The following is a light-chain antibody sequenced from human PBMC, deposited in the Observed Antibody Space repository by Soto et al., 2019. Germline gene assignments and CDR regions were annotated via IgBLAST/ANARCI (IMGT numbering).Light chain of an antibody. CDR1: QTISFY. CDR3: QQSFSTPHA. V-gene: IGKV1-39*01. J-gene: IGKJ2*01. Sequence: IQMTQSPSSLSASVGDTVTITCRASQTISFYLNWYQQKPGRTPNLLIYATSSLQSGVPSRFDGSGSGTEFTLTISSLQPHDFATYYCQQSFSTPHASGQGTKLELK. CDR2: ATS.